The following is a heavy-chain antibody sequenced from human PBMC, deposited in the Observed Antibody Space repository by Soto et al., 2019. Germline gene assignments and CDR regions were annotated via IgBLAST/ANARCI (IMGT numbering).Heavy chain of an antibody. V-gene: IGHV4-39*01. J-gene: IGHJ4*02. CDR1: GGSISGSYYY. CDR3: ASSQKGYNWNYFDH. Sequence: PPETLSLTCGVSGGSISGSYYYWCWLRQSPGRGPEWIGSVFYTGFTSYNPSLESRVSVSVDTSKNQFSLKVSAVTAADTAVYYCASSQKGYNWNYFDHWGQGALVTVSS. CDR2: VFYTGFT. D-gene: IGHD1-20*01.